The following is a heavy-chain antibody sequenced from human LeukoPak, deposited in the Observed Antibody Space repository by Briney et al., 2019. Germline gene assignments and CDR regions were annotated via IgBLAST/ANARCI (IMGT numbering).Heavy chain of an antibody. V-gene: IGHV3-7*03. CDR1: GFTFSSYS. CDR3: ARCRTTVTAMPGY. D-gene: IGHD4-17*01. J-gene: IGHJ4*02. Sequence: GGSLRLSCAASGFTFSSYSVNWVRQAPGKGLEWVANINKDESEKYYVDSVKGRFTISRDNAKNSLYLQMNSLRAEDTAVYYCARCRTTVTAMPGYWGQGTLVTVSS. CDR2: INKDESEK.